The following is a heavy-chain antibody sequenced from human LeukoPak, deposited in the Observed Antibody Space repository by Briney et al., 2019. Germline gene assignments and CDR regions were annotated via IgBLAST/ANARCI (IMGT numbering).Heavy chain of an antibody. Sequence: GGSLRLSCAASGFTFSSYSMNWVRQAPGKGLEWVSYISSSSTTICYADSVKGRFTISRDNAKNSLYLQMNSLRADDTAVYYCAVIGRLVSDYWGQGTLVTVSS. CDR2: ISSSSTTI. D-gene: IGHD2-21*01. J-gene: IGHJ4*02. CDR3: AVIGRLVSDY. CDR1: GFTFSSYS. V-gene: IGHV3-48*04.